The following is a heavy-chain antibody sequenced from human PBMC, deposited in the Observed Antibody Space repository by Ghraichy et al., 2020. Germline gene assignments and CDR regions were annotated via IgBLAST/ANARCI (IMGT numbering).Heavy chain of an antibody. D-gene: IGHD3-10*01. J-gene: IGHJ5*02. V-gene: IGHV3-48*02. CDR3: ARDSLQYWFGAHNWFDP. CDR1: GFTFSSYS. CDR2: ISSSSSTI. Sequence: GESLNISCAASGFTFSSYSMNWVRQAPGKGLEWVSYISSSSSTIYYADSVKGRFTISRDNAKNSLYLQMNSLRDEDTAVYYCARDSLQYWFGAHNWFDPWGQGTLVTVSS.